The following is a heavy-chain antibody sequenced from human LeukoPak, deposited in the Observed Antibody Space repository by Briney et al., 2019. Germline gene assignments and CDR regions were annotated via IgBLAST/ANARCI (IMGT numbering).Heavy chain of an antibody. CDR1: GGTFSSYA. Sequence: SVKVSCKASGGTFSSYAISWVRQAPGQGLEWMGGIIPIFGTTNYAQKFQGRVTVTTDESTSTAYMELSSLRSEDTAVYYCASSGSYYFDYWGQGTLVTVSS. CDR3: ASSGSYYFDY. V-gene: IGHV1-69*05. J-gene: IGHJ4*02. D-gene: IGHD1-26*01. CDR2: IIPIFGTT.